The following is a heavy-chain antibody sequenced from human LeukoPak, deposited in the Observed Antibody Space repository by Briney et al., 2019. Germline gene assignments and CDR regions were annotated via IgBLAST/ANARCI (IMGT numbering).Heavy chain of an antibody. V-gene: IGHV4-30-2*01. J-gene: IGHJ6*04. CDR1: GGSISSDGYS. Sequence: KPSQTLSLTCAVSGGSISSDGYSWSWIRQPPGKGLEWIGYIYHSGSTYYNPSLKSRVTISVDRSKNQFSLKLSSVTAADTAVYYCARANSSSWYSSDYYYYGMDVWGKGTTVTVSS. CDR3: ARANSSSWYSSDYYYYGMDV. CDR2: IYHSGST. D-gene: IGHD6-13*01.